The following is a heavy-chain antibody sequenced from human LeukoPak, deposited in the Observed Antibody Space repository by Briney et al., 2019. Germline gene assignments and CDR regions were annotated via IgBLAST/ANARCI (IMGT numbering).Heavy chain of an antibody. D-gene: IGHD6-19*01. V-gene: IGHV3-74*01. CDR1: GFTFSNYW. J-gene: IGHJ4*02. CDR3: TTSKAVAGLNFDY. CDR2: ISTDGSNT. Sequence: GGSLRLSCAASGFTFSNYWMHWVRQAPGKGLMWVSRISTDGSNTNYADSVKGRFTISRDNAKNTLYLQMNSLRAEDAAVYYCTTSKAVAGLNFDYWGQGTLVTVSS.